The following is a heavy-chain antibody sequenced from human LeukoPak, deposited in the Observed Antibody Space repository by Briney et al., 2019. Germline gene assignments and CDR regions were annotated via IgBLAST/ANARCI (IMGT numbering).Heavy chain of an antibody. D-gene: IGHD1-26*01. CDR1: GGTFSSYA. Sequence: SVKVSCKASGGTFSSYAISWVRQAPGQGLEWMGGIIPIFGTANYAQKFQGRVTITADESTSTAYMELSSLRSEDTAVYYCARDPRVGATTGAFDIWGQGIMVTVSS. CDR3: ARDPRVGATTGAFDI. V-gene: IGHV1-69*13. J-gene: IGHJ3*02. CDR2: IIPIFGTA.